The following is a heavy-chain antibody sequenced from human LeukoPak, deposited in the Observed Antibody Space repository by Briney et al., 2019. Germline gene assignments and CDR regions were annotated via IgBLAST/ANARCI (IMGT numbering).Heavy chain of an antibody. Sequence: PGESLKISCKGSGYSFTNYWIGLVRQMPGKGLEWMGIIYLGDSDTRYSPSFQGQVTISADKSISTAYLQWGSLKASDTAIYYCARSSSGWSFDYWGQGTLVTVSS. CDR2: IYLGDSDT. CDR3: ARSSSGWSFDY. J-gene: IGHJ4*02. CDR1: GYSFTNYW. V-gene: IGHV5-51*01. D-gene: IGHD6-19*01.